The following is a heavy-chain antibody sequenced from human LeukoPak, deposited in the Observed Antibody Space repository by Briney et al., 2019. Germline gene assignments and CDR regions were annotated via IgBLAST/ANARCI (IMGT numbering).Heavy chain of an antibody. CDR2: IYSGGST. CDR3: ARGNILTGKYMVY. Sequence: GSLRLSCAASGFTFSSYSMNWVRQAPGKGLEWVSLIYSGGSTYYADSVKGRFIISRDNSLYLQMNSLRAEDTAVYYCARGNILTGKYMVYWGQGTLVTVSS. J-gene: IGHJ4*02. V-gene: IGHV3-53*01. CDR1: GFTFSSYS. D-gene: IGHD3-9*01.